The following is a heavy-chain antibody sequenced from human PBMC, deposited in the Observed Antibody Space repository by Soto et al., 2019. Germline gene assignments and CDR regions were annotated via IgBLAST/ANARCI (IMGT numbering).Heavy chain of an antibody. J-gene: IGHJ4*02. CDR3: ARERWGSYGDYVLAY. Sequence: PGGSLRLSCAASGFTFSSYAMHWVRQAPGKGLEWVAVISYDGSNKYYADSVKGRFTISRDNSKNTLYLQMNSLRAEDTAVYYCARERWGSYGDYVLAYWGQGTLVTVSS. V-gene: IGHV3-30-3*01. D-gene: IGHD4-17*01. CDR1: GFTFSSYA. CDR2: ISYDGSNK.